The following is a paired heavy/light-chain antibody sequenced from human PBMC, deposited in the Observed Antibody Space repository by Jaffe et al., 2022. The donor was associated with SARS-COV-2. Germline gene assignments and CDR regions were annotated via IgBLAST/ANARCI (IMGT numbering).Heavy chain of an antibody. V-gene: IGHV4-34*01. Sequence: QVQLQQWGAGLLKPSETLSLTCGVYGGSFSGYYWNWIRQPPGKGLEWIGEINHSGSTNYNPSLKSRVTISVDTSKNQFSLKLSSVTAADTAVYYCASPSRGGYDSSGYYYYYHYMDVWGKGTTVTVSS. CDR3: ASPSRGGYDSSGYYYYYHYMDV. CDR1: GGSFSGYY. CDR2: INHSGST. D-gene: IGHD3-22*01. J-gene: IGHJ6*03.
Light chain of an antibody. V-gene: IGKV3-20*01. CDR1: QSVSASS. Sequence: EIVLTQSPGTLSLSPGERATLSCRASQSVSASSLAWYQQTPGQAPRLLIYGVSSRATGIPDRFSGSGSGTDFTLTISRLEPEDFAVYYCQQYGSSPRTFGQGTKVEIK. CDR2: GVS. CDR3: QQYGSSPRT. J-gene: IGKJ1*01.